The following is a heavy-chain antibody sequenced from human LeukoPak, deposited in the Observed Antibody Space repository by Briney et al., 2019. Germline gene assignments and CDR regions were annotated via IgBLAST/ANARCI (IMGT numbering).Heavy chain of an antibody. J-gene: IGHJ4*02. V-gene: IGHV4-34*01. CDR1: GGSFSGYY. CDR2: INHSGST. D-gene: IGHD5-24*01. Sequence: SETLSLTCAVYGGSFSGYYWSWIRQPPGKGLEWIGEINHSGSTNYNPSLKSRVTISVDTSKNQFSLKLSSVTAADTAVYYCARHGRWLQFDYWGQGTLVTVSS. CDR3: ARHGRWLQFDY.